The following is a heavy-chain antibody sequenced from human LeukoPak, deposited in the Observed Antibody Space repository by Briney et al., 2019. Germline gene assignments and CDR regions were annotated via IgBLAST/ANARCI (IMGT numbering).Heavy chain of an antibody. CDR1: GYTFTSYG. CDR3: ARDRGRSYYYYYYMDV. V-gene: IGHV1-18*01. Sequence: ASVKVSCKASGYTFTSYGISWVRQAPGQGLEWMGWISAYNGNTNYAQKLQGRVTMTTDTSTNTAYMELRSLTSDDTAVYYFARDRGRSYYYYYYMDVWGEGTTVTVSS. CDR2: ISAYNGNT. J-gene: IGHJ6*03.